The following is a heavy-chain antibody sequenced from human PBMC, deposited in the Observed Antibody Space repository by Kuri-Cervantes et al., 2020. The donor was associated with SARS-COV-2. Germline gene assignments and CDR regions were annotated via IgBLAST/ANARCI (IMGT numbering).Heavy chain of an antibody. Sequence: SETLSLTCTVSGGSISSSSYYWGWIRQPPGKGLEWIGSIYYSGSTYYNPSLKSRVTISVDTSKNQFSLKLSSATAADTAVYYCARDPNANHNNWFDPWGQGTLVTVSS. V-gene: IGHV4-39*07. CDR2: IYYSGST. J-gene: IGHJ5*02. CDR3: ARDPNANHNNWFDP. CDR1: GGSISSSSYY. D-gene: IGHD4/OR15-4a*01.